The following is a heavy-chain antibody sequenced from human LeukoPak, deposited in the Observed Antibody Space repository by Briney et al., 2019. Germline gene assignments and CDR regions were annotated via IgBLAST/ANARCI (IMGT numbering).Heavy chain of an antibody. Sequence: GASVKVSCKASGYTFTSYGISWVRQAPGRGLEWMGWISAYNGNTNYAQKLQGRVTMTTDTSTSTAYMELRGLRSDDTAVYYCARDGGIRFLEWLSTYYYGMDVWGQGTTVTVSS. V-gene: IGHV1-18*01. CDR2: ISAYNGNT. CDR1: GYTFTSYG. J-gene: IGHJ6*02. D-gene: IGHD3-3*01. CDR3: ARDGGIRFLEWLSTYYYGMDV.